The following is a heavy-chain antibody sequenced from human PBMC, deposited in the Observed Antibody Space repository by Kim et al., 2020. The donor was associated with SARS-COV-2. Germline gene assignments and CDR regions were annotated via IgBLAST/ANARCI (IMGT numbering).Heavy chain of an antibody. CDR1: GFTFSSYA. Sequence: GGSLRLSCAASGFTFSSYAMSWVRQAPGKGLEWVSAISGSGGSTYYADSVKVRFTISRDNSKYTLYLQINSLRAEETDVYYCAKSNKADYDSSGYRSRLFDYWGQGTLVTVSS. CDR2: ISGSGGST. CDR3: AKSNKADYDSSGYRSRLFDY. D-gene: IGHD3-22*01. V-gene: IGHV3-23*01. J-gene: IGHJ4*02.